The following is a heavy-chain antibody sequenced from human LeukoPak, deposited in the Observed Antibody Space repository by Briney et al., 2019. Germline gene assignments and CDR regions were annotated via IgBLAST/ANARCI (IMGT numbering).Heavy chain of an antibody. J-gene: IGHJ5*02. V-gene: IGHV4-34*01. CDR2: GSESGGT. CDR3: AKNGQSGFSFDP. CDR1: GGSLNGHY. Sequence: PSETLSLTCAVYGGSLNGHYWSWIRQPPGKGLEWIGEGSESGGTKFNPSLKSRVTISADTSKNQFSLKVKSVTAVDTAVYYCAKNGQSGFSFDPWGQGTLVTVSS. D-gene: IGHD3-3*01.